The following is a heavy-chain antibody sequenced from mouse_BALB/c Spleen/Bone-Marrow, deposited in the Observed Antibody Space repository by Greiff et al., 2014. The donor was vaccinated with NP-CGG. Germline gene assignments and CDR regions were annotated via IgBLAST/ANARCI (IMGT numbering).Heavy chain of an antibody. CDR2: ISYSGST. CDR3: ARSADWYFDV. Sequence: VQLQQSGPGLVKPSQSLSLTCTVTGYSITSDYAWHWIRQFPGKKLEWMGYISYSGSTSYYPYLKSRISITRDTSKNQFFLQLNSVTNEDTATYYCARSADWYFDVWGAGTTVTVSS. V-gene: IGHV3-2*02. CDR1: GYSITSDYA. J-gene: IGHJ1*01.